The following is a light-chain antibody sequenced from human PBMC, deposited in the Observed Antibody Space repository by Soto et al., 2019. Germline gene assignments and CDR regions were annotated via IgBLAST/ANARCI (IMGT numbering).Light chain of an antibody. Sequence: QSVLTQPASVSGSPGQSITISCTGTSSDIGAYNYVSWYQQYPGKAPKLMIYGVTNRPSGVSNRFSGSKTGNTASLTISGLLAEDEADYYCFSHRSGDSQVFGNGTKVTVL. V-gene: IGLV2-14*01. CDR1: SSDIGAYNY. CDR3: FSHRSGDSQV. CDR2: GVT. J-gene: IGLJ1*01.